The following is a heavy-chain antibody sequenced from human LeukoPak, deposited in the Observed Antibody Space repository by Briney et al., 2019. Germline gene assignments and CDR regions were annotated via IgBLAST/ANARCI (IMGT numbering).Heavy chain of an antibody. V-gene: IGHV3-74*01. CDR1: VFTFSSYW. CDR3: ARPHTGFDS. CDR2: IDGDGSTT. J-gene: IGHJ4*02. Sequence: PGGSLRLSCAASVFTFSSYWMHWVRQAPGKGLKWVARIDGDGSTTIYADSVKGRFTISRDNAKNTLYLQINSLRVEDTAVYYCARPHTGFDSWGQGTLVTVSS.